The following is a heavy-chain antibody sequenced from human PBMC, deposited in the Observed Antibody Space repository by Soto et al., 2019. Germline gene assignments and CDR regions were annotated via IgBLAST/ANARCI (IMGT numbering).Heavy chain of an antibody. Sequence: ASVKVSCKASGYTFTSYGISWVRQAPGQGLEWMGWISAYNGNTNYAQKLQGRVTMTTDTSTSTAYMELRSLRSDDTAVYYCARETEPEFPAYYVFWSGYNKHYYYYVMDVWGQGTTVTVSS. CDR2: ISAYNGNT. J-gene: IGHJ6*02. V-gene: IGHV1-18*01. CDR1: GYTFTSYG. CDR3: ARETEPEFPAYYVFWSGYNKHYYYYVMDV. D-gene: IGHD3-3*01.